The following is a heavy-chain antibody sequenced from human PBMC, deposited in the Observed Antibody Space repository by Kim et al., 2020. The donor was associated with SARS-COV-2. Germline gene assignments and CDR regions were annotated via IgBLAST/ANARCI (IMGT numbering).Heavy chain of an antibody. CDR3: ASLHLRFLEWLLYHRVEYFQH. CDR2: ISSSSSTI. Sequence: GGSLRLSCAASGFTFSSYSMNWVRQAPGKGLEWVSYISSSSSTIYYADSVKGRFTISRDNAKNSLYLQMNSLRDEDTAVYYCASLHLRFLEWLLYHRVEYFQHWGQGTLVTVSS. D-gene: IGHD3-3*01. CDR1: GFTFSSYS. V-gene: IGHV3-48*02. J-gene: IGHJ1*01.